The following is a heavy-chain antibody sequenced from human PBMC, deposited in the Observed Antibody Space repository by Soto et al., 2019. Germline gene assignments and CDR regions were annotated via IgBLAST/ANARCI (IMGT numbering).Heavy chain of an antibody. J-gene: IGHJ4*02. D-gene: IGHD2-15*01. CDR2: VSPTGDTV. V-gene: IGHV3-9*01. CDR1: GFRFEQYV. CDR3: FKDAPSGQIDD. Sequence: VQVVASGGGLVQPGRSLRLSCAVSGFRFEQYVMHWVRQAPGKGLECVSTVSPTGDTVAYADSVAGSFTVSRDNAKNSLYLQMNSRKGDDTALYYCFKDAPSGQIDDGGQGTLVTVSS.